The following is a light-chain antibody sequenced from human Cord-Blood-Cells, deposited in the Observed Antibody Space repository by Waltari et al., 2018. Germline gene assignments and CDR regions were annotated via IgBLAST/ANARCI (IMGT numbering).Light chain of an antibody. J-gene: IGLJ1*01. CDR2: DFS. CDR3: SSYTSSSTLV. CDR1: SSDVGGYNY. V-gene: IGLV2-14*03. Sequence: QSALTQSASVSGSPGQSITISCTGTSSDVGGYNYVSWYQQHPGKAPKPMIYDFSNRPSGVSNRFSGSKSGNTASLTISGLQAEDEADYYCSSYTSSSTLVFGTGTKVTVL.